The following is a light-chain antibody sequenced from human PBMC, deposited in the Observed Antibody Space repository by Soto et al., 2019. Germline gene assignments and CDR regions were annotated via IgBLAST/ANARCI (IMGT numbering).Light chain of an antibody. J-gene: IGKJ4*01. CDR3: QQYNNWPLT. V-gene: IGKV3-15*01. CDR2: GAS. CDR1: QSASSY. Sequence: EIVMTQSPVSLSVSPGEIATLSWRASQSASSYLAWYRQKPGQAPRLLIYGASTRATGIPARFSGSGSGTEFTLTISSLQSEDFAVYYCQQYNNWPLTFGGGTKVDIK.